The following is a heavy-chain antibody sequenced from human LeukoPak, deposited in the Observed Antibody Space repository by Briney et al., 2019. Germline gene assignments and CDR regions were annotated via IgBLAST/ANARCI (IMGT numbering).Heavy chain of an antibody. V-gene: IGHV4-34*01. CDR1: GGSFSGYY. D-gene: IGHD2-21*02. Sequence: SETLSLTCAAYGGSFSGYYWSWIRQPPGKGLEWIGEINHSGGTNYNPSLKSRVTISVDTSKSQFSLKLSSVTAADTAVYYCARSKVPATGNWFDPWGQGTLVTVSS. J-gene: IGHJ5*02. CDR3: ARSKVPATGNWFDP. CDR2: INHSGGT.